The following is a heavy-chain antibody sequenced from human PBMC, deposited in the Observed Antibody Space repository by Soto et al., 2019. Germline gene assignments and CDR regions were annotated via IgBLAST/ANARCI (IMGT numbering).Heavy chain of an antibody. CDR3: ARDHQLLWFGELLHGSFSYWFDP. CDR2: INAGNGNT. J-gene: IGHJ5*02. Sequence: QVPLVQSGAEVKKPGASVKVSCKASGYTFTSYAMHWVRQAPGQRLEWMGWINAGNGNTKYSQKFQGRVTITRDTSASTAYMELSSLRSEDTAVYYCARDHQLLWFGELLHGSFSYWFDPWGQGTLVTVSS. D-gene: IGHD3-10*01. CDR1: GYTFTSYA. V-gene: IGHV1-3*01.